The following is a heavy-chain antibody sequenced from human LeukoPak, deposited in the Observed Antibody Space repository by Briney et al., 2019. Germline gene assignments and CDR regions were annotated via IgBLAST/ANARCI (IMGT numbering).Heavy chain of an antibody. CDR2: ISAYNGNT. CDR1: GYTFTSYG. CDR3: ARFSITIFGVANFDY. D-gene: IGHD3-3*01. V-gene: IGHV1-18*01. Sequence: ASVKVSCKAFGYTFTSYGISWVRQAPGQGLEWMGWISAYNGNTNYAQKLQGRVTMTTDTSTSTAYMELRSLRSDDTAVYYCARFSITIFGVANFDYWGQGTLVTVSS. J-gene: IGHJ4*02.